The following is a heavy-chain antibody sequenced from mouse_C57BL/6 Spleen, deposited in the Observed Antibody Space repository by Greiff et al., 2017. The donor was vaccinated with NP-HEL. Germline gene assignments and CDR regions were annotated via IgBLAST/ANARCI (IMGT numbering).Heavy chain of an antibody. Sequence: VKLMESGPGLVAPSQSLSITCTVSGFSLTSYGVHWVRQPPGKGLEWLVVIWSDGSTTYNSALKSRLSISKDNSKSQVFLKMNSLQTDDTAMYYGARQGYGRSYWYFDVWGTGTTVTVSS. CDR1: GFSLTSYG. V-gene: IGHV2-6-1*01. J-gene: IGHJ1*03. CDR2: IWSDGST. D-gene: IGHD1-1*01. CDR3: ARQGYGRSYWYFDV.